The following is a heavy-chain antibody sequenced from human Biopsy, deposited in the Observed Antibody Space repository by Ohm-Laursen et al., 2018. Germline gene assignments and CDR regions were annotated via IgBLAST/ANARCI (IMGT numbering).Heavy chain of an antibody. CDR3: ARAGVGSDGTDSYYYGMDV. D-gene: IGHD5-24*01. Sequence: ASVKVSCKASGYTFTDYDIVWVRQATGQGPEWIGWMNPKSGKTGYEQKFRGRVTMTSDTSISTAYMELSSLGSEDTAVYYCARAGVGSDGTDSYYYGMDVWGPGTTVTVSS. CDR2: MNPKSGKT. V-gene: IGHV1-8*01. CDR1: GYTFTDYD. J-gene: IGHJ6*02.